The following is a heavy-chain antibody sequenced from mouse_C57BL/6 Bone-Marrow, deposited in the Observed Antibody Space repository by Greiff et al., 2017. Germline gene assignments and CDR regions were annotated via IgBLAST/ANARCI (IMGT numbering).Heavy chain of an antibody. J-gene: IGHJ4*01. Sequence: VQLQQPGAELVKPGASVKLSCKASGYTFTSYWMHWVKQRPGQGLEWIGMIHPNSGSTNYNEKFKSKATLTVDKSSSTAYMQLSSLTSEDSAVYYCARNPAIYDGYYEGYWGQGTSVTVSS. D-gene: IGHD2-3*01. CDR2: IHPNSGST. CDR3: ARNPAIYDGYYEGY. V-gene: IGHV1-64*01. CDR1: GYTFTSYW.